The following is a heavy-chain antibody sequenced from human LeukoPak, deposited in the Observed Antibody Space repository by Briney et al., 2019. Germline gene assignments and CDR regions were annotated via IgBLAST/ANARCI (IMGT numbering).Heavy chain of an antibody. CDR1: GGSISSHN. J-gene: IGHJ4*02. V-gene: IGHV4-4*08. CDR2: IYNSGST. CDR3: AGEFAY. Sequence: SETLSLSCTVSGGSISSHNWSWIRQPPGKGLEWIGNIYNSGSTNYNPSLKSRVTISLDTSKNQFSLKLTSVTAADTAMYYCAGEFAYWGQGTLVSVSS.